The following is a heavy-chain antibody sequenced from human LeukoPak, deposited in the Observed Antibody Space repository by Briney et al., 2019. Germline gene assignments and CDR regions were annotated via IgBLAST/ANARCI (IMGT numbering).Heavy chain of an antibody. CDR2: INPNSGGT. Sequence: ASVKVSCKASGYTFTCYYMHWVRQAPGQGLEWMGWINPNSGGTNYAQKFQGRVTMTRDTSISTAYMELSRLRSDDTAVYYCARGGVVVVPAAHDYWGQGTLVTVSS. D-gene: IGHD2-2*01. V-gene: IGHV1-2*02. CDR1: GYTFTCYY. CDR3: ARGGVVVVPAAHDY. J-gene: IGHJ4*02.